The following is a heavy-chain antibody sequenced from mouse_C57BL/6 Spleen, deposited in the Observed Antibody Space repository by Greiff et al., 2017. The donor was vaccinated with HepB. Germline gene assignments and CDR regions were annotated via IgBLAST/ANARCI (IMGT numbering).Heavy chain of an antibody. CDR3: ARSEYSNDAMDY. Sequence: VQLQQSGAELVKPGASVKISCKASGYAFSSYWMNWVKQRPGKGLEWIGQIYPGDGDTNYNGKFKGKATLTADKSSSTAYMQLSSLTSEDSAVYFGARSEYSNDAMDYWGQGTSVTVSS. V-gene: IGHV1-80*01. CDR1: GYAFSSYW. J-gene: IGHJ4*01. CDR2: IYPGDGDT. D-gene: IGHD2-5*01.